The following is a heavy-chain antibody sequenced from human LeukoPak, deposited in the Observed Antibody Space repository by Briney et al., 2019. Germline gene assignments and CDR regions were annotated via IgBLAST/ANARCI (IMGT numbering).Heavy chain of an antibody. J-gene: IGHJ4*02. CDR2: INTNTGNP. CDR1: GYTFTSYA. Sequence: GASVKVSCKASGYTFTSYAMNWVRQAPGQGLEWMGWINTNTGNPTYAQGFTGRFVFSLDTSVSTAYLQISSLKAEDTAVYYCARDRQPHDYDSSGYGALGYWGQGTLVTVSS. D-gene: IGHD3-22*01. CDR3: ARDRQPHDYDSSGYGALGY. V-gene: IGHV7-4-1*02.